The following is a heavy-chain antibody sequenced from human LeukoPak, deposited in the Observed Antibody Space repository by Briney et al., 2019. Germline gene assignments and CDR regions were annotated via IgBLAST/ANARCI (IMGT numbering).Heavy chain of an antibody. CDR2: IYYSGTT. D-gene: IGHD3-10*01. CDR3: ARLGVGSGSLPIDY. V-gene: IGHV4-59*08. J-gene: IGHJ4*02. CDR1: GGFISNYY. Sequence: SETLSLTCTVSGGFISNYYWSWIRQPPGKGLEWIGYIYYSGTTNYNPSLKSRVTISVDTSKNQFSLKLSSVTAADTAVYYCARLGVGSGSLPIDYWGQGTLVTVSS.